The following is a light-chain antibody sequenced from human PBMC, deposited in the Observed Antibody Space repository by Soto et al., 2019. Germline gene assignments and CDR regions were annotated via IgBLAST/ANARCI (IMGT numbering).Light chain of an antibody. J-gene: IGLJ1*01. V-gene: IGLV2-23*01. CDR3: CSYAGSTTYV. CDR1: SSDVGSYNL. Sequence: QSALTQPASVSGSPGQSITISCTGTSSDVGSYNLVSWYQQHPGKAPKLMIYEGSKRPSGVSNRFSGSKSGNTASLTISGLQAEDEADYYCCSYAGSTTYVCGTGTQLTVL. CDR2: EGS.